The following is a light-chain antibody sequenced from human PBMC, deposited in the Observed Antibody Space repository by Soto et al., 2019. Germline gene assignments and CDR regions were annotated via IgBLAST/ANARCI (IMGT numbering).Light chain of an antibody. CDR3: QQYNSYSLT. Sequence: DIQMAQSPSTLSASVGDRVTITCRASQSISSCLAWYQQEPGKAPKLLIYKAASLESAARSRVSASGSGTEFTLTISSLQPDDFATDYCQQYNSYSLTFGQGTKVEIK. CDR1: QSISSC. V-gene: IGKV1-5*03. J-gene: IGKJ1*01. CDR2: KAA.